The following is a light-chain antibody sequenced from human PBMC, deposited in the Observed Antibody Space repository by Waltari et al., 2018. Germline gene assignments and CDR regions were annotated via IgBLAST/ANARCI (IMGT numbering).Light chain of an antibody. Sequence: EIVLTQSPGTLSLSPWERATLSCRASQSVSSSYLARYQQKPGQAPRLLIYGASSRATGIPDRFSGSGSGTDFTLTISRLEPEDFAVYYCQQYGSSPWTFGQGTKVEIK. V-gene: IGKV3-20*01. CDR3: QQYGSSPWT. CDR2: GAS. J-gene: IGKJ1*01. CDR1: QSVSSSY.